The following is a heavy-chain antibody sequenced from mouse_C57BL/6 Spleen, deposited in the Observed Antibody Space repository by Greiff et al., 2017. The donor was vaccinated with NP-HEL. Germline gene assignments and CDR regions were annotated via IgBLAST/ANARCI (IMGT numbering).Heavy chain of an antibody. CDR2: IYPGDGDT. CDR1: GYAFSSYW. V-gene: IGHV1-80*01. D-gene: IGHD2-2*01. Sequence: VQLQQSGAELVKPGASVKISCKASGYAFSSYWMNWVKQRPGKGLEWIGQIYPGDGDTNYNGKFKGKATLTADKSSSTAYMQLSSLTSEDSAVYFCARREVTDYYAMDYWGQGTSVTVSS. CDR3: ARREVTDYYAMDY. J-gene: IGHJ4*01.